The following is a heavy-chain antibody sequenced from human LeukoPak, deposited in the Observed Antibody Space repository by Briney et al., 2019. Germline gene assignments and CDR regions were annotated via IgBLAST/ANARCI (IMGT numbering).Heavy chain of an antibody. CDR2: IYYSGST. J-gene: IGHJ6*03. V-gene: IGHV4-59*12. Sequence: SETLSLTCTVSGGSISSYYWSWIRQPAGKGLEWIGYIYYSGSTNYNPSLKSRVTISVDTSKNQFSLKLSSVTAADTAVYYCARVDKGSGSSYYYYYMDVWGKGTTVTISS. CDR1: GGSISSYY. CDR3: ARVDKGSGSSYYYYYMDV. D-gene: IGHD3-10*01.